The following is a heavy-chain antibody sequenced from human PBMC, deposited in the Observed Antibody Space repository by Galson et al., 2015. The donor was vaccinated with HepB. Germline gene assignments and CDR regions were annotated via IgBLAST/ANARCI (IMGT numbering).Heavy chain of an antibody. V-gene: IGHV3-30*04. J-gene: IGHJ4*02. Sequence: SLRLSCAASGFTFSSYAMHWVRQAPGKGLEWVAVAVISYDGSNKYYADSVKGRFTISRDNSKNTLYLQMNSLRAEDTAVYYRARDQARLGELPRTYYFDYWGQGTLVTVSS. D-gene: IGHD3-16*01. CDR2: ISYDGSNK. CDR1: GFTFSSYA. CDR3: ARDQARLGELPRTYYFDY.